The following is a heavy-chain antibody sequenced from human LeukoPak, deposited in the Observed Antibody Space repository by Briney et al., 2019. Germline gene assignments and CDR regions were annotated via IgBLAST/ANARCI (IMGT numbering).Heavy chain of an antibody. J-gene: IGHJ4*02. CDR1: GFTFSNYW. D-gene: IGHD3-16*01. CDR2: IKYYGSEK. Sequence: GGSLRLSCAASGFTFSNYWMSWVRQAPGKGLEWVANIKYYGSEKYYADSVRGRFTISRDNAKNSLYLQMNSLRAEDTAVYYCASGLPADHFDYWGQGTLVTVSS. CDR3: ASGLPADHFDY. V-gene: IGHV3-7*01.